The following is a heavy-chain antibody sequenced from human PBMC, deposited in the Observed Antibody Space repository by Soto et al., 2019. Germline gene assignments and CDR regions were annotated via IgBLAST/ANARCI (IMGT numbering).Heavy chain of an antibody. D-gene: IGHD5-18*01. CDR2: IDWDDDK. J-gene: IGHJ3*02. CDR3: ARSRGYSYGPTAFDI. Sequence: ESGPTLVNPTQTLTLTCTFSGFSLSTSGMRVSWIRQPPGKALEWLARIDWDDDKFYSTSLKTRLTISKDTSKNQVVLTMTNMDPVDTATYYCARSRGYSYGPTAFDIWGQGTMVTVSS. CDR1: GFSLSTSGMR. V-gene: IGHV2-70*04.